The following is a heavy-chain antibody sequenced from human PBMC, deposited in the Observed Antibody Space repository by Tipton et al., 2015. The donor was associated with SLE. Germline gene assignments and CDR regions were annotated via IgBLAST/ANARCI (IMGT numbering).Heavy chain of an antibody. D-gene: IGHD3-9*01. J-gene: IGHJ3*02. CDR3: ARAPEYYDVSTAEYASDAFDI. CDR1: GVSISSGNYY. V-gene: IGHV4-31*03. CDR2: IYKTGHT. Sequence: TLSLTCTVSGVSISSGNYYWNWIRQHPEKGLEWLWHIYKTGHTYYNPSLESRISMSIHTSYNDFSLKLNSVTAADTAVYYCARAPEYYDVSTAEYASDAFDIWRQGTPVTVSS.